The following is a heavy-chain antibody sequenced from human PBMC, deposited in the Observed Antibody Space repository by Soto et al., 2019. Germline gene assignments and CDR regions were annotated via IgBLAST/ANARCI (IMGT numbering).Heavy chain of an antibody. CDR1: GFIFNSYA. CDR2: MSGSGGRK. Sequence: GGSLRLSCAASGFIFNSYAMNWVRQAPGKGLEWVSGMSGSGGRKCYADSVKGRFTISRDTSKNTLYLQMTSLRAEDSAVYYCAKGPLRVVVAATAFDYWGPGTVVTVYS. D-gene: IGHD2-15*01. V-gene: IGHV3-23*01. J-gene: IGHJ4*02. CDR3: AKGPLRVVVAATAFDY.